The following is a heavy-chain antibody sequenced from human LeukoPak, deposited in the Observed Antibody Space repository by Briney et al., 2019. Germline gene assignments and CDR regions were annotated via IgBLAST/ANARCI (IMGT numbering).Heavy chain of an antibody. V-gene: IGHV3-48*04. CDR2: ISRSSSTI. J-gene: IGHJ4*02. Sequence: GGSLRLSCVASGFTFTSYNMNWVRQAPGKGLEWVSYISRSSSTIDYADSVKGRLTISRDNAKNSLYLQMNSLRAEDTAVYYCVRDSYSNYFDYWGQGTLVTVSS. D-gene: IGHD4-11*01. CDR3: VRDSYSNYFDY. CDR1: GFTFTSYN.